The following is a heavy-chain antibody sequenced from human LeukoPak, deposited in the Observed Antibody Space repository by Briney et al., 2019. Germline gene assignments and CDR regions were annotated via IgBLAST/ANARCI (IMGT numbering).Heavy chain of an antibody. V-gene: IGHV3-15*01. J-gene: IGHJ5*02. Sequence: GGSLRLSCAASGFTFSNAWMSWVRQVPGKGLEWVGRIKSKTDGGTTDYAAPVKGRFTISRDDSKNTLYLQMNSLKTEDTAVYYCTTGRPYCTNGVCYGLDPWGQGTLVTVSS. D-gene: IGHD2-8*01. CDR1: GFTFSNAW. CDR3: TTGRPYCTNGVCYGLDP. CDR2: IKSKTDGGTT.